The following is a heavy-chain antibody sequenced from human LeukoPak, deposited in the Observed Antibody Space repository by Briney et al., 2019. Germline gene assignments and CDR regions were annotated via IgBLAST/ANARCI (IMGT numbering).Heavy chain of an antibody. D-gene: IGHD5/OR15-5a*01. CDR1: GFTFSSYA. CDR2: ISGPAGSW. J-gene: IGHJ4*02. CDR3: AKKVGLVSAPLWYFDV. Sequence: GGSLRLSCEASGFTFSSYAMGWVRQAPGKGLEWVAAISGPAGSWDYADSVKGRFTVYRDNSKNTLFLQMNSLRAEDTATYYCAKKVGLVSAPLWYFDVWGQGTLVAVSS. V-gene: IGHV3-23*01.